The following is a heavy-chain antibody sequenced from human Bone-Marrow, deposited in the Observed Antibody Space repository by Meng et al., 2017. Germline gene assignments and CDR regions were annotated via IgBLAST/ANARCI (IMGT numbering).Heavy chain of an antibody. CDR2: IKRNRDRGTI. Sequence: EVGVVGSGGGVVKPGGSLRVSCVASGLSFTHAWMSWVRQAPGKGLEWVGRIKRNRDRGTIDYDAPVKGRFTISRYDSKNTLYLQMASLITEDTALYFCDTGAAAADHWGQGTLVTVSS. D-gene: IGHD6-13*01. J-gene: IGHJ4*02. V-gene: IGHV3-15*01. CDR1: GLSFTHAW. CDR3: DTGAAAADH.